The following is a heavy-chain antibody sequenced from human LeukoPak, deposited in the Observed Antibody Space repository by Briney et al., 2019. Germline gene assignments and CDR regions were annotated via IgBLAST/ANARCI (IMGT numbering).Heavy chain of an antibody. Sequence: ASVKVSCKASGGTFSSYAISRVRQAPGQGLEWMGGIIPIFGTANYAQKFQGRVTITADESTSTAYMELSSLRSEDTAVYYCARDRSSGYSYYFDYWGQGTLVTVSS. CDR1: GGTFSSYA. V-gene: IGHV1-69*01. CDR2: IIPIFGTA. D-gene: IGHD3-22*01. CDR3: ARDRSSGYSYYFDY. J-gene: IGHJ4*02.